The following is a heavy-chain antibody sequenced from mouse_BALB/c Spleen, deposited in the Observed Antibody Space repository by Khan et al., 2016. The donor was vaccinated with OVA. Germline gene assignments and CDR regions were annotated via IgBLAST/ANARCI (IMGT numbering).Heavy chain of an antibody. V-gene: IGHV3-5*02. CDR3: ARDYGSLYWYFDV. J-gene: IGHJ1*01. CDR2: IYYSGTV. D-gene: IGHD1-1*01. Sequence: EVQLQESGPGLVKPPQTVSLTCTVTGISITSGNYRWSWIRQFPGNKLEWIGNIYYSGTVTYNPSLPSRTTITRDTSKNQFFLEMNSLTAEDTATYYCARDYGSLYWYFDVWGAGTTVTVSS. CDR1: GISITSGNYR.